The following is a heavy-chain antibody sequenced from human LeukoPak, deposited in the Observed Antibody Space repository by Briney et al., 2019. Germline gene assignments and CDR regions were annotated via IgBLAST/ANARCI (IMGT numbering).Heavy chain of an antibody. V-gene: IGHV3-23*01. CDR3: ASTIVPTYKGGDAFDI. D-gene: IGHD2-2*01. Sequence: GGSLRLSCAASGFTFSSYAMSWVRQAPGKGLEWVSAISGSGGSTYYADSVKGRFTISRDNSKNTLYLQMNSLRAEDTAVYYCASTIVPTYKGGDAFDIWGQGTMVTVSS. CDR2: ISGSGGST. CDR1: GFTFSSYA. J-gene: IGHJ3*02.